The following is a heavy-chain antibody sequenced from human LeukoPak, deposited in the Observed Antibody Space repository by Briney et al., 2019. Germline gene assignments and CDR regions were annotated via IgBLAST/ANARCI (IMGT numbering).Heavy chain of an antibody. V-gene: IGHV1-46*01. CDR3: ARDPAAIVVVVAATWHYFDY. D-gene: IGHD2-15*01. CDR1: GYTLTELS. Sequence: ASVKVSCKVSGYTLTELSMHWVRQAPGQGLEWMGIINPSGGSTSYAQKFQGRVTMTRDTSTSTVYMELSSLRSEDTAAYYCARDPAAIVVVVAATWHYFDYWGQGTLVTVSS. J-gene: IGHJ4*02. CDR2: INPSGGST.